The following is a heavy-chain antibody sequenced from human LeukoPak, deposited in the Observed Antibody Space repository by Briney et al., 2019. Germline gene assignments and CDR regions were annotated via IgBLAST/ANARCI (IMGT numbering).Heavy chain of an antibody. CDR2: IYHSGST. Sequence: PSETLSLTCTVSGGSISSGGYYWSWIRQPPGKGLEWIGYIYHSGSTYYNPSLKSRVTISVDRSKNQFSLKLSSVTAADTAVYYCARGTEPEGGYLYYYYMDVWGKGTTVTVSS. D-gene: IGHD3-22*01. CDR1: GGSISSGGYY. J-gene: IGHJ6*03. V-gene: IGHV4-30-2*01. CDR3: ARGTEPEGGYLYYYYMDV.